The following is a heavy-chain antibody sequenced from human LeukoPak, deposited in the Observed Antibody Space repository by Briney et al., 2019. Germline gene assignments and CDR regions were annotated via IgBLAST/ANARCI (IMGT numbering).Heavy chain of an antibody. CDR2: IRRNSDGGTI. CDR1: GFSFSDAW. V-gene: IGHV3-15*07. CDR3: ATDFYDTT. Sequence: GGSLRLSCATSGFSFSDAWMNWVRQAPGKGLEWVGRIRRNSDGGTIDYAAPVKGRFALSRDDSKNTLYLHMSSLQTEDTAVYYCATDFYDTTWGQGTLVAVSS. D-gene: IGHD3-22*01. J-gene: IGHJ5*02.